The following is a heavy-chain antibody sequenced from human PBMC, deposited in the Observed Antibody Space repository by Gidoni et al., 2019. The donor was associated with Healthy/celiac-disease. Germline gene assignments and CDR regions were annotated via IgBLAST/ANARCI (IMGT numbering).Heavy chain of an antibody. D-gene: IGHD6-13*01. CDR1: GGTFSSYA. V-gene: IGHV1-69*06. CDR3: ARDAGSIAAAENWFDP. Sequence: QVQLVQSGAEVKKPGSSVKVSCKASGGTFSSYAISWVRQAPGQGLEWMGGIIPIFGTANYAQKFQGRVTITADKSTSTAYMELSSLRSEDTAVYYCARDAGSIAAAENWFDPWGQGTLVTVSS. J-gene: IGHJ5*02. CDR2: IIPIFGTA.